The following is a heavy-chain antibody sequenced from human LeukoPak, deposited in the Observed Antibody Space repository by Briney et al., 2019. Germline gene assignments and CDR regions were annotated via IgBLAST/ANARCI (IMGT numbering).Heavy chain of an antibody. Sequence: GGSLRLSCAASGFTFSNAWMSWVRQAPGKGLEWVAVISHEGSSQYYADSLKSRFTISRDNSKSVVYLQMNSLRAEDTAVYYCARTREQWQVLDYWGQGTLVTVSS. CDR1: GFTFSNAW. D-gene: IGHD6-19*01. CDR3: ARTREQWQVLDY. J-gene: IGHJ4*02. CDR2: ISHEGSSQ. V-gene: IGHV3-30*03.